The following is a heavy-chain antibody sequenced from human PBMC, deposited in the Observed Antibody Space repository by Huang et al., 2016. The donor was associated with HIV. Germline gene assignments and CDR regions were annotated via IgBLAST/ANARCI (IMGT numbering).Heavy chain of an antibody. Sequence: EVQLVESGGGLVQPGGSLRLSCAASGFTFSSYWMHWVRQAPGKGLCGVSRINSDGSSSGYADSVKGRFTISRDNAKNTLYLQMNSLRAEDTAVYYCVRDPRIQSWLNYFDYWGQGTLVSVSS. V-gene: IGHV3-74*01. CDR1: GFTFSSYW. J-gene: IGHJ4*02. CDR3: VRDPRIQSWLNYFDY. CDR2: INSDGSSS. D-gene: IGHD3-22*01.